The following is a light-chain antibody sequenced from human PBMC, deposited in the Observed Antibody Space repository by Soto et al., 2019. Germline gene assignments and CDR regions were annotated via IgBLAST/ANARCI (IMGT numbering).Light chain of an antibody. CDR2: GAS. V-gene: IGKV3-20*01. CDR1: QSVSSSY. CDR3: QQLSSFPRT. J-gene: IGKJ2*01. Sequence: EIVLTQSPGTLSLSPGERATLSCRASQSVSSSYLAWYQQKPGQAPRLLIYGASSRATGIPDRFSGSGSGTDFTLTISRLEPEDFAVYYCQQLSSFPRTFGQGTKLEIK.